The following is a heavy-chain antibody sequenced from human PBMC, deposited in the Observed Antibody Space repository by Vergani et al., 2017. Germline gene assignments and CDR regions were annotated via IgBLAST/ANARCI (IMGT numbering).Heavy chain of an antibody. CDR3: ARVKDYYDSSGHGIDY. V-gene: IGHV4-34*01. Sequence: QVQLQQWGAGLLKPSETLSLTCAVYGGSFSGYYWSWIRQPPGKGLEWIGEINHSGSTNYNPSLKSRVTISVDTSKNQFSLKLSSVTAADTAVYYCARVKDYYDSSGHGIDYWGQGTPVTVSS. J-gene: IGHJ4*02. CDR1: GGSFSGYY. CDR2: INHSGST. D-gene: IGHD3-22*01.